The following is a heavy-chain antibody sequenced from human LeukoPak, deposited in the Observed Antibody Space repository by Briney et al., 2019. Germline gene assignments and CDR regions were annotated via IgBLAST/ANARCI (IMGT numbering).Heavy chain of an antibody. D-gene: IGHD3-22*01. CDR1: GFTFSSYA. V-gene: IGHV3-23*01. CDR3: ARVAYDSSGYPFDY. Sequence: GGSLRLSCAASGFTFSSYAMSWVRQAPGKGLEWVSAISGSGGSTYYADSVKGRFTISRDNAKNSLYLQMNSLRAEDTAVYYCARVAYDSSGYPFDYWGRGTLVTVSS. J-gene: IGHJ4*02. CDR2: ISGSGGST.